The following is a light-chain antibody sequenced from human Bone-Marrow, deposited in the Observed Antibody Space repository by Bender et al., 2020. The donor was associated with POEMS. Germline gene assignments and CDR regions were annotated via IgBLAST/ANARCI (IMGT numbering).Light chain of an antibody. CDR2: DDT. J-gene: IGLJ2*01. CDR3: QSLDSSGTYVV. V-gene: IGLV3-21*02. Sequence: SYVVTQPPSVSVAPGQTASITCGGNDIGSKSVHWYQQKTGQAPVLIVYDDTYRPSGIPERFSGSSSGTTITLTISGVQAEDEGDYYCQSLDSSGTYVVFGGGTKVTVL. CDR1: DIGSKS.